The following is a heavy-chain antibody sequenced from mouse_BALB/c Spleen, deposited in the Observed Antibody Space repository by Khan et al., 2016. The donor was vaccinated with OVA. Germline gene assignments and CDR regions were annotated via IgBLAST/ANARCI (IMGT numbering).Heavy chain of an antibody. CDR3: ARSPYGNFAY. CDR1: GFTFSTYA. J-gene: IGHJ3*01. V-gene: IGHV5-9-3*01. CDR2: ISSDGDYT. D-gene: IGHD2-1*01. Sequence: EVALVESGGGLVKPGGSLKLSCAASGFTFSTYAMSWVRQTPEKRLEWVATISSDGDYTYFPDNVTGRFTISRDNAKNTLCLQMTSLRSEDTAMYYCARSPYGNFAYWGQGTLVTVSA.